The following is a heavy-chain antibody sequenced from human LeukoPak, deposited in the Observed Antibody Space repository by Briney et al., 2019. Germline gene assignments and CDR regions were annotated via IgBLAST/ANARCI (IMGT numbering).Heavy chain of an antibody. Sequence: KASETLSLTCAVYGGSFSGYYWSWIRQPPGKGLEWIGYIFYSGSTNYNPSLKSRVTISLDTSKNQFSLKLSSVTAADTAMYYCARVYSSRWYFDYWGQGTLVTVSS. CDR2: IFYSGST. CDR3: ARVYSSRWYFDY. V-gene: IGHV4-59*01. J-gene: IGHJ4*02. D-gene: IGHD6-13*01. CDR1: GGSFSGYY.